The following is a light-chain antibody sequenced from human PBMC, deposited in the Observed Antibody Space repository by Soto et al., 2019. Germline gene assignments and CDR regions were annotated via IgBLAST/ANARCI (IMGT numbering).Light chain of an antibody. CDR2: GGS. Sequence: VLTQSPGTLSLSPGDRATLSCRASQRVSGSSLAWYQQKPGQAPRLLIYGGSNRATGVPDRFSGSGSGADFTLTISRLEPADFAVYHCQQYGNSPSFGQGTKLEIK. CDR3: QQYGNSPS. CDR1: QRVSGSS. J-gene: IGKJ2*01. V-gene: IGKV3-20*01.